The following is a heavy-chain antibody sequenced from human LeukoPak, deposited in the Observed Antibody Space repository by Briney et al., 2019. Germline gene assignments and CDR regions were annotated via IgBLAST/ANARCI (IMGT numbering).Heavy chain of an antibody. Sequence: AALKVSCKASGYTCTGYYIHWVRQAPGQGLEWMGWINPNSGGTNYAQKFQGRVTMTRDTSISTAYMELSRLRSDDTAVYYCATGYSPLYYFDYWGQGTLVTVSS. CDR1: GYTCTGYY. CDR3: ATGYSPLYYFDY. V-gene: IGHV1-2*02. D-gene: IGHD6-13*01. CDR2: INPNSGGT. J-gene: IGHJ4*02.